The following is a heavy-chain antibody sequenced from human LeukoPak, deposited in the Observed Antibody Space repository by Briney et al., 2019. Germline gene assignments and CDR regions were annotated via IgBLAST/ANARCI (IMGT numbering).Heavy chain of an antibody. Sequence: SETLSLTCAVSGYSISSGYYWGWIRQSPGTGLEWIGSIYHSGGSYYNPSLKSRVTISEGTSKNQFSLKLSSMSAADTAVYYCATAVVITPFDYWGQGILVTVSS. D-gene: IGHD3-22*01. CDR2: IYHSGGS. CDR1: GYSISSGYY. V-gene: IGHV4-38-2*01. CDR3: ATAVVITPFDY. J-gene: IGHJ4*02.